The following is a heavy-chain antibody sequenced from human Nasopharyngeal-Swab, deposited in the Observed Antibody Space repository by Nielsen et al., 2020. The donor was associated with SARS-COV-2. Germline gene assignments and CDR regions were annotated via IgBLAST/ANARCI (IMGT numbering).Heavy chain of an antibody. D-gene: IGHD3-22*01. J-gene: IGHJ4*02. CDR2: ISGSGGST. CDR3: AKFNMIVVVITVFDY. V-gene: IGHV3-23*01. Sequence: GESLKISCAASGFTFSSYAMSWVRQAPGKGLEWVSAISGSGGSTYYADSMKGRFTISRDNSKNTLYLQMNSLRAEDTAVYYCAKFNMIVVVITVFDYWGQGTLVTVSS. CDR1: GFTFSSYA.